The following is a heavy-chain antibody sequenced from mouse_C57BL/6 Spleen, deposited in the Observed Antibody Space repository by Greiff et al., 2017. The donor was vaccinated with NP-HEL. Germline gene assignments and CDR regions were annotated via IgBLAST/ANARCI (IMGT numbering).Heavy chain of an antibody. CDR2: IYPGSGNT. J-gene: IGHJ4*01. D-gene: IGHD2-2*01. CDR1: GYTFTPYY. CDR3: ARNGHDVGYYAMDY. Sequence: QVQLQQSGAELVRPGASVKLSCKASGYTFTPYYIHWVKQRPGQGLEWIARIYPGSGNTYYNEKFKGKATLTAEKSSSTAYMQLSSLTSEDSAVYFCARNGHDVGYYAMDYWGQGTSVTVSS. V-gene: IGHV1-76*01.